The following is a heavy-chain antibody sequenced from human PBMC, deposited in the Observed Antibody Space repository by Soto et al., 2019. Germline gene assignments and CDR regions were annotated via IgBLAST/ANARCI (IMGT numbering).Heavy chain of an antibody. V-gene: IGHV1-46*01. CDR2: INPSGGST. J-gene: IGHJ3*02. CDR1: GYIFTSYY. D-gene: IGHD5-12*01. Sequence: GASVKVSCKASGYIFTSYYMYWVRQAPGQGLEWMGIINPSGGSTSYAQKFQGRVTMTRDTSTSTVYMELSSLRSEDTAVYYCARVEMATIKGNAFDIWGQGTMVTVS. CDR3: ARVEMATIKGNAFDI.